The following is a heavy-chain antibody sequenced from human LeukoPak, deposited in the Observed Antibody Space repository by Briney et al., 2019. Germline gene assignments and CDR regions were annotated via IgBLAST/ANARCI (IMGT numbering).Heavy chain of an antibody. J-gene: IGHJ4*02. CDR2: IYAGGSSSA. CDR1: GFTVSAND. CDR3: LRQGVGDPPR. D-gene: IGHD3-16*01. V-gene: IGHV3-53*04. Sequence: PGGSLRLSYAASGFTVSANDMSWVRQAPGKGLEWVSLIYAGGSSSAFYADSVKGRFTASRHDSKNTLDIQMNGLRADDTAVYYCLRQGVGDPPRWGQGTLVTVSS.